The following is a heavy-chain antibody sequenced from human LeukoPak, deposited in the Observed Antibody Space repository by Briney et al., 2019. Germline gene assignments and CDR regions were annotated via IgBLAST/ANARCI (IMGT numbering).Heavy chain of an antibody. CDR2: ISGSGGST. D-gene: IGHD1-14*01. V-gene: IGHV3-23*01. J-gene: IGHJ4*02. Sequence: GGSLRLSCAASGFTFSSYGMHWVRQAPGKGLEWVSAISGSGGSTYCADSVKGRFTISRDNSKNTLYLQMNSLRAEDTAVYYCAKRYRYYFDYWGQGTLVTVSS. CDR1: GFTFSSYG. CDR3: AKRYRYYFDY.